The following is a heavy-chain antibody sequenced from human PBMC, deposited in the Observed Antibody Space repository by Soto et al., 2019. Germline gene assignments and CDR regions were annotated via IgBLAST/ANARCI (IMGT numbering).Heavy chain of an antibody. CDR1: GFTFSSNS. V-gene: IGHV3-48*01. J-gene: IGHJ3*01. Sequence: PGGSLRLSCAASGFTFSSNSMNWVHQAPGKGLEWVSYISGSSSTVYYADSVKARFTISRDNAKNSLYLQMNSLRAEDTAMYYCARYDYGNYGGAFDFWGQGTMVTVSS. CDR3: ARYDYGNYGGAFDF. CDR2: ISGSSSTV. D-gene: IGHD4-17*01.